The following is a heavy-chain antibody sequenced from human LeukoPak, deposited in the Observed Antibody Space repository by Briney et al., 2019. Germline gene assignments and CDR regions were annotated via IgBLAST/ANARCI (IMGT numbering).Heavy chain of an antibody. CDR2: IYYSGTT. Sequence: SETLSLTCTVSGGSISSYYWSWIRQPPGKGLEWIGGIYYSGTTYYNPSLKSRVTMSLDTSKNQFSLKVTSVTAADTAVYYCAKNLRGSPGAFDLWGQGTMVTFSS. CDR3: AKNLRGSPGAFDL. CDR1: GGSISSYY. D-gene: IGHD5-12*01. J-gene: IGHJ3*01. V-gene: IGHV4-59*04.